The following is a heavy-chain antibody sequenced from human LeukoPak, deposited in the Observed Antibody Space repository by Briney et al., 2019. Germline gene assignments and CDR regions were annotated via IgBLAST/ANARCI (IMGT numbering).Heavy chain of an antibody. Sequence: EASVKVSCKASGYTFTSYGISWVRQAPGQGLEWMGWISAYNGNTNYAQKLLGRVTMTTDTSTSTAYMELRSLRSDDTAVYYCARARAPIGSSSWYKRIQGFDYWGQGTLVTVSS. J-gene: IGHJ4*02. V-gene: IGHV1-18*01. CDR1: GYTFTSYG. CDR3: ARARAPIGSSSWYKRIQGFDY. CDR2: ISAYNGNT. D-gene: IGHD6-13*01.